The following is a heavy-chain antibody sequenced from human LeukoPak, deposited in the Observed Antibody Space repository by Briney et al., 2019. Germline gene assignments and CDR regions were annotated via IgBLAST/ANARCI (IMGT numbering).Heavy chain of an antibody. CDR3: AREGLDYGGTLNWFDP. V-gene: IGHV4-4*02. CDR2: IYHSGST. CDR1: GGSISSSNW. J-gene: IGHJ5*02. D-gene: IGHD4-23*01. Sequence: SGTLSLTCAVSGGSISSSNWWSWVRPPPGKGLEWIGEIYHSGSTNYNPSLKSRVTISVDTSKNQFSLKVSSVTAADTAVYYCAREGLDYGGTLNWFDPWGQGTLVTVSS.